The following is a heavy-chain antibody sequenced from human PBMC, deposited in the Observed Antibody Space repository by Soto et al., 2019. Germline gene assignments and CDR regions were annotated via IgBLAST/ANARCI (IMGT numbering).Heavy chain of an antibody. CDR1: GFTFSGYW. V-gene: IGHV3-7*01. Sequence: GGSLRLSCAASGFTFSGYWRSWVRQAPGKGLEWVANIKQDGSEKYYVDSVKGRFTISRDNAKNSLYLQMNSLRAEDTAVYYCARGIALFDYWGQGTLVTVSS. D-gene: IGHD6-13*01. J-gene: IGHJ4*02. CDR2: IKQDGSEK. CDR3: ARGIALFDY.